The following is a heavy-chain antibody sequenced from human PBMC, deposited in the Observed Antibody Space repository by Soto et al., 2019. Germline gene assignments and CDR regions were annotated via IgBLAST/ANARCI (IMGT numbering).Heavy chain of an antibody. D-gene: IGHD3-3*02. V-gene: IGHV4-61*01. CDR2: IYYSGST. CDR3: ARDRDGSISY. Sequence: SETLSLTCTVSGGSVSSGSYYWSWIRQPPGKGLEWIGYIYYSGSTNYNPSLKSRVTISVDTSKNQFSLKLSSVTAADTAVYYCARDRDGSISYWGQGTLVTVSS. CDR1: GGSVSSGSYY. J-gene: IGHJ4*02.